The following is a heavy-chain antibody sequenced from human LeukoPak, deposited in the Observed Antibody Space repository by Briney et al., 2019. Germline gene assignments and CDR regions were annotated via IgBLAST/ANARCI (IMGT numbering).Heavy chain of an antibody. CDR2: IYYSGST. CDR1: GGSISISSYY. J-gene: IGHJ5*02. V-gene: IGHV4-39*01. Sequence: SETLSLTCTVSGGSISISSYYWGWIRQPPGKGLEWIGSIYYSGSTYYNPSLKSRVTISVHTSKNQFSLKLSSVTAANTAVYYCARHSYRTRNWFDPWGQGTLVTVSS. D-gene: IGHD1-14*01. CDR3: ARHSYRTRNWFDP.